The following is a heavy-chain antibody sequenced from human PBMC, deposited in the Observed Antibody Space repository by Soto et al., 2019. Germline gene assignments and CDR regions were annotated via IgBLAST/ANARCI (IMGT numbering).Heavy chain of an antibody. Sequence: SETLSLTCTVSGGSISSGDYYWSWIRQPPGKGLEWIGYIYYSGSTYYNPSLKSRVTISVDTSKNQFSLKLSSVTAADTSVFYCAREKRRDIGLAPNWFDPWGQGTLVTVSS. CDR1: GGSISSGDYY. CDR2: IYYSGST. CDR3: AREKRRDIGLAPNWFDP. D-gene: IGHD2-15*01. J-gene: IGHJ5*02. V-gene: IGHV4-30-4*01.